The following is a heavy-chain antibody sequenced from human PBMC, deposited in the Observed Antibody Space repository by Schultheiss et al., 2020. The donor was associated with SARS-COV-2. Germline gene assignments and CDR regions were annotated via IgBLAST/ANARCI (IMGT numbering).Heavy chain of an antibody. J-gene: IGHJ6*02. CDR1: GFTFSSYA. Sequence: GGSLRLSCAASGFTFSSYAMSWVRQAPGKGLEWVSAISGSGGSTYYADSVKGRFTISRDNSKNTLYLQMNSLRAEDTAVYYCARDEGDFWSGYFSDYYYYGMDVWGQGTTVTVSS. D-gene: IGHD3-3*01. V-gene: IGHV3-23*01. CDR3: ARDEGDFWSGYFSDYYYYGMDV. CDR2: ISGSGGST.